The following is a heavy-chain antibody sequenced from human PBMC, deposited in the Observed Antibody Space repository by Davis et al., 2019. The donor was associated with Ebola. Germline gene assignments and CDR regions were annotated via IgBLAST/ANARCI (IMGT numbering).Heavy chain of an antibody. CDR1: GYTFTSYA. D-gene: IGHD3-10*01. CDR2: INAGNGNT. CDR3: ARADKVGSSGSYPY. J-gene: IGHJ4*02. V-gene: IGHV1-3*01. Sequence: ASVKVSCKASGYTFTSYAMHWVRQAPGQRLEWMGWINAGNGNTKYSQKFQGRVTITRDTSASTAYMELSRLRSDDTAVYYCARADKVGSSGSYPYWGQGTLVTVSS.